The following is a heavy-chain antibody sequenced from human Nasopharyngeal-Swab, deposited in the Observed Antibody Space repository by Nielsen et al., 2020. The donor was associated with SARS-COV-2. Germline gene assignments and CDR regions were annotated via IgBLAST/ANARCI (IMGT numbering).Heavy chain of an antibody. CDR2: ISSSGSTI. Sequence: GGSLRLSCAASGFTFSDYYMSWIRQAPGKGLEWVSYISSSGSTIYYADSVKGRFTISRDNAKNSLYLQMNSLRAEDTAVYYCARWVTFYYYYYGMDVWGQGTTVTVSS. D-gene: IGHD4-23*01. CDR3: ARWVTFYYYYYGMDV. CDR1: GFTFSDYY. J-gene: IGHJ6*02. V-gene: IGHV3-11*01.